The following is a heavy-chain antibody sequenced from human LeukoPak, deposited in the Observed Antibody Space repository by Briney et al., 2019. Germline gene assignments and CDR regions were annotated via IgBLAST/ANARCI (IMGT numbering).Heavy chain of an antibody. Sequence: PSETLSLTCIVSGVSITNYYWTWIRQPPGEGLEWIGYVFYTGSTNYNPSLVSRVTISVDTSKNQVSLKLTSMTAADTAVYYCATYSTASVGFHYWGRGTLVTVSS. CDR3: ATYSTASVGFHY. V-gene: IGHV4-59*01. D-gene: IGHD6-13*01. J-gene: IGHJ4*02. CDR1: GVSITNYY. CDR2: VFYTGST.